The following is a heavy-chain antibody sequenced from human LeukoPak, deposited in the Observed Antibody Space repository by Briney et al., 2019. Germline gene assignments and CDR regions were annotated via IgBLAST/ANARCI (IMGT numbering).Heavy chain of an antibody. CDR1: GFVFSTYA. D-gene: IGHD2-8*01. V-gene: IGHV3-23*01. J-gene: IGHJ4*02. Sequence: PGGFLRLSCAASGFVFSTYAMGWVRQAPGKGLEWVSAISSSGDTTYYADSVKGQFTISRDNSKNTLDLQMSSLRAEDTAMYHCAKVKALDAVASYFDYWGQGTLVTVSS. CDR3: AKVKALDAVASYFDY. CDR2: ISSSGDTT.